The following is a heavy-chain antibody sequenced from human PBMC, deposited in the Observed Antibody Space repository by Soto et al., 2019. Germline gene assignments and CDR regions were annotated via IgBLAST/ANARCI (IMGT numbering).Heavy chain of an antibody. V-gene: IGHV4-34*01. CDR3: ARGGYSYGYGSYYYGMDV. CDR1: GGSFSGYY. CDR2: INHSGST. Sequence: SETLSLTCAVYGGSFSGYYWSWIRQPPGKGLEWIGEINHSGSTNYNPSLKSRVTISVDTSKNQFSLKLSSVTAVDTAVYYCARGGYSYGYGSYYYGMDVWGQGTTVTVSS. J-gene: IGHJ6*02. D-gene: IGHD5-18*01.